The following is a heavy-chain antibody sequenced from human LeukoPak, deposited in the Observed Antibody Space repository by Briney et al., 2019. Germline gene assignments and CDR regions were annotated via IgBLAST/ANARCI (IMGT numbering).Heavy chain of an antibody. Sequence: GGSLRLPCAASGFTFSSYWMHWVRQAPGKGLVWVSRINSDGSSTSYADSVKGRFTISRDNAKNTLYLQMNSLRAEDTAVYYCASQGGGYCSSTSCYKDAFDIWGQGTMVTVSS. CDR1: GFTFSSYW. V-gene: IGHV3-74*01. D-gene: IGHD2-2*02. CDR3: ASQGGGYCSSTSCYKDAFDI. J-gene: IGHJ3*02. CDR2: INSDGSST.